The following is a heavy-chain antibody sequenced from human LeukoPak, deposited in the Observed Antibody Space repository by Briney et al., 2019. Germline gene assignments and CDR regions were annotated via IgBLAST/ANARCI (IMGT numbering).Heavy chain of an antibody. J-gene: IGHJ3*02. V-gene: IGHV1-2*02. CDR2: INPNSGGT. Sequence: ASVKVSCKASGYTFTGYYMHWVRQAPGQGLEWMGWINPNSGGTNYAQKFQDRVTMTRDTSISTAYMELCRLRSDDTAVYYCARDEDYYDSSGYYPDAFDIWGQGTMVTVSS. D-gene: IGHD3-22*01. CDR1: GYTFTGYY. CDR3: ARDEDYYDSSGYYPDAFDI.